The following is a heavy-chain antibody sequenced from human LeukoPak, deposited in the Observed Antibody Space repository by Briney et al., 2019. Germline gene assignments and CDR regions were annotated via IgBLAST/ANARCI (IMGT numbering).Heavy chain of an antibody. J-gene: IGHJ5*02. CDR2: INHSGST. D-gene: IGHD3-16*01. Sequence: KSGGSLRLSCAASGFSFSSYWMNWIRQPPGKGLEWIGEINHSGSTNYNPSLKSRVTISVDTSKNQFSLKLSSVTAADTAVYYCASLRKRSFDPWGQGTLVTVSS. V-gene: IGHV4-34*08. CDR1: GFSFSSYW. CDR3: ASLRKRSFDP.